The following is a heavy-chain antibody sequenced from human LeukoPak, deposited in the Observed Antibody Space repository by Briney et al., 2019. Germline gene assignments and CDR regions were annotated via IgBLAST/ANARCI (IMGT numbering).Heavy chain of an antibody. Sequence: GGSLRLSCAASGFTFSDYYMSWIRQAPGKGLEWVSYISSSGSTIYYADSVKGRFTISRDNAKNSLYLQMNSLRAEDTALYYCAREGYSSGWGIYYYYYYYMDVWGKGTTVTVSS. CDR3: AREGYSSGWGIYYYYYYYMDV. V-gene: IGHV3-11*01. J-gene: IGHJ6*03. CDR2: ISSSGSTI. D-gene: IGHD6-19*01. CDR1: GFTFSDYY.